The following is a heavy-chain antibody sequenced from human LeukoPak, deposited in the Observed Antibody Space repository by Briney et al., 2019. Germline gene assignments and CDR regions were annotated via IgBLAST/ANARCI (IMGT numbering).Heavy chain of an antibody. J-gene: IGHJ4*02. V-gene: IGHV4-39*01. CDR3: ARGYYYVDY. D-gene: IGHD3-22*01. Sequence: SETLSLTCTVSGGSINSRNYYWAWIRQPPGKGLEWIGSISYTGSTYYNPSLKSRVTRSVDTSKNQVSLRLSSVTAADTAVYYCARGYYYVDYWGQGTLVTVSS. CDR2: ISYTGST. CDR1: GGSINSRNYY.